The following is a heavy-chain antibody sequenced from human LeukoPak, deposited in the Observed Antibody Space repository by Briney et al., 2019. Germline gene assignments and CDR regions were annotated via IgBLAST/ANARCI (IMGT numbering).Heavy chain of an antibody. D-gene: IGHD3-10*01. CDR1: GGSISSGSYY. CDR2: IYTSGST. J-gene: IGHJ6*03. Sequence: SQTLPLTCTVSGGSISSGSYYWSWIRQPAGKGLEWIGRIYTSGSTNYSPSLKSRVTISVDTSKNQFSLKLSSVTAADTAVYYCARVPIDSGSYYYYYYYMDVWGKGTTVTVSS. CDR3: ARVPIDSGSYYYYYYYMDV. V-gene: IGHV4-61*02.